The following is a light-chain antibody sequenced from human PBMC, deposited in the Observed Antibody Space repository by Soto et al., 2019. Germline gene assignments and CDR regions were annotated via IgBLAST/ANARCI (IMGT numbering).Light chain of an antibody. CDR2: GAS. CDR1: QSVSSSY. V-gene: IGKV3-20*01. CDR3: QKYGSSPFT. Sequence: EIVLTQSPGTLSLSPGDSATLSCRASQSVSSSYLAWYQQKPGQAPRLLIYGASSRATGIPDRFSGSGSGTDFTLTISSLEPEDFAVYYCQKYGSSPFTCGPGTKVDIK. J-gene: IGKJ3*01.